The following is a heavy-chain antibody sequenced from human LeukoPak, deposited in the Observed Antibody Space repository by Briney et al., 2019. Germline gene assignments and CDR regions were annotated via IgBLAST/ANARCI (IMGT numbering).Heavy chain of an antibody. V-gene: IGHV4-61*09. J-gene: IGHJ6*03. D-gene: IGHD3-10*01. CDR1: GGSISSGSYC. Sequence: PSQTLSLTCTVSGGSISSGSYCWSWIRQPAGKGLEWIGHIYTSGNTNYNPSLKSRVTISVDTSKNQFSLKLSSVTAADTAVYYCARLSMVRGVIHYYYYYYYMDVWGKGTTVTISS. CDR2: IYTSGNT. CDR3: ARLSMVRGVIHYYYYYYYMDV.